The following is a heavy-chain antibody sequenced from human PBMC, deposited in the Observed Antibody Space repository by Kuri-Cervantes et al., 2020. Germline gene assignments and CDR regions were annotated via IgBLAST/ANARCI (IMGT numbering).Heavy chain of an antibody. CDR3: ARDIAATRYYYYGMDV. CDR2: IWYDGSNK. Sequence: GESLKISCAASGFTFSNYDIHWVRQAPGKGLEWVAVIWYDGSNKYYADSVKGRFTISRDNSKNTLYLQMNSLRAEDTAVYYCARDIAATRYYYYGMDVWGQGTTVTVSS. D-gene: IGHD6-13*01. V-gene: IGHV3-33*01. J-gene: IGHJ6*02. CDR1: GFTFSNYD.